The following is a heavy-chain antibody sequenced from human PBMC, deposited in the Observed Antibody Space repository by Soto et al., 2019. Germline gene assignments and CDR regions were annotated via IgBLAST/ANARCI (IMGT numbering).Heavy chain of an antibody. V-gene: IGHV6-1*01. CDR3: ARDSIAVAGSVYGFDP. Sequence: SQTLSLTCAISGDSVSRTSAAWNWFRQSPSRGLEWLGRTYYRSKWYNDYAVSVKSRITINPDTSKNQFSLQLNSVTPEDTAVYYCARDSIAVAGSVYGFDPWGQGTLVTVSS. D-gene: IGHD6-19*01. CDR2: TYYRSKWYN. CDR1: GDSVSRTSAA. J-gene: IGHJ5*02.